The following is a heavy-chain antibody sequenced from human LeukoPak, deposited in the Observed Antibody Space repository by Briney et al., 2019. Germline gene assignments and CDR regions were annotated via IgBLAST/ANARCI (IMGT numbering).Heavy chain of an antibody. CDR1: GFTFSSYA. J-gene: IGHJ3*02. V-gene: IGHV3-23*01. CDR2: VSGSGSST. CDR3: AKDLVAFDI. Sequence: GGSLRLSCADSGFTFSSYAMSWVRQAPGKGLEWVSVVSGSGSSTYYADSVKGRFTISRDNSRNALYLQMNSLRAEDTAVYYCAKDLVAFDIWGQGTMVTVSS.